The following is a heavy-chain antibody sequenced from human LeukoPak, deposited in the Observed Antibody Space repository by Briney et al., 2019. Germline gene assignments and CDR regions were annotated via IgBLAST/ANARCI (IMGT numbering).Heavy chain of an antibody. Sequence: GGSLRLSCAASGFTFSSYSMNWVRQAPGKGLEWVSSISSSSSYIYYADSAKGRFTISRDNAKNSLYLQMNSLRAEDTAVYYCARGKTSQNIVTRKTYNWFDPWGQGTLVTVSS. CDR3: ARGKTSQNIVTRKTYNWFDP. CDR1: GFTFSSYS. J-gene: IGHJ5*02. V-gene: IGHV3-21*01. D-gene: IGHD2/OR15-2a*01. CDR2: ISSSSSYI.